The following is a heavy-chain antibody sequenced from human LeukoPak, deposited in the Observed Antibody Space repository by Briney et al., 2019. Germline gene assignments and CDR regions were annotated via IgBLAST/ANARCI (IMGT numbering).Heavy chain of an antibody. Sequence: PSETLSLTCTVSGGSISSYYWSWIRQPAGKGLEWIGRIYISGSTNYNPSLKSRVTMSVDTSKNQFSLKLSSVTAADTAVYYCAREGGMVRGEVSFYYGMDVWGQGTTVTVSS. CDR1: GGSISSYY. D-gene: IGHD3-10*01. CDR3: AREGGMVRGEVSFYYGMDV. J-gene: IGHJ6*02. CDR2: IYISGST. V-gene: IGHV4-4*07.